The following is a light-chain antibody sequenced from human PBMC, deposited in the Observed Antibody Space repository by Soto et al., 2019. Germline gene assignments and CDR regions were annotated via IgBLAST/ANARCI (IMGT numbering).Light chain of an antibody. V-gene: IGKV3-15*01. CDR2: GAS. CDR3: QQYHNWPPGDT. Sequence: EIVMTQSPATLSLSPGERATLSCRASQSVSSNLAWYQQKPGQAPRLLIYGASTRATGIPARFSGSGSGTEVTLTIISLQSEDFAVYYCQQYHNWPPGDTFGQGTKLEIK. J-gene: IGKJ2*01. CDR1: QSVSSN.